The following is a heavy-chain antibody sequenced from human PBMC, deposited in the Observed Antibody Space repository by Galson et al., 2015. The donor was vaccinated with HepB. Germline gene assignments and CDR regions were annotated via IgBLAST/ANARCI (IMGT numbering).Heavy chain of an antibody. CDR2: ISSSSSYI. V-gene: IGHV3-21*01. Sequence: SLRLSCAASGFTFSSYSMNWVRQAPGKGLEWVSSISSSSSYIYYADSVKGRFTISRDNAKNSLYLQMNSLRAEDTAVYYCASRVRGWFGELSGDYWGQGTLVTVSS. J-gene: IGHJ4*02. CDR3: ASRVRGWFGELSGDY. D-gene: IGHD3-10*01. CDR1: GFTFSSYS.